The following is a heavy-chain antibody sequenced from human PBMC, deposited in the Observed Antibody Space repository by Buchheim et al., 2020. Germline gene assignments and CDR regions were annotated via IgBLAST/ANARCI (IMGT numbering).Heavy chain of an antibody. V-gene: IGHV3-23*04. CDR1: GFTFSSYA. CDR3: VMCSPKYCSNKYFDY. D-gene: IGHD2-2*01. CDR2: ISDSGGTT. Sequence: VQLVESGGGVVQPGRSLRLSCAASGFTFSSYAMNWVRQAPGKGLEWVSVISDSGGTTYYADSVKGRFTISRDNSKNTLDLQMNSLRAEDTAVYYCVMCSPKYCSNKYFDYWGQGTL. J-gene: IGHJ4*02.